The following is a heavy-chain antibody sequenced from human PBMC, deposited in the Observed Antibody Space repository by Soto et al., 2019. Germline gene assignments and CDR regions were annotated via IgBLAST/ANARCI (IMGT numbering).Heavy chain of an antibody. CDR1: GFTFNSLS. Sequence: ESVGGMVQPGTSLRLSCAASGFTFNSLSLHWVRQRPDKGLEWVAVISHDGRVTFYADFVKGRFTVSRDNSKNTIYLQVNSLRAEDTAVYYCAREPYGDSQYFDYWGQGTLVTVSS. CDR3: AREPYGDSQYFDY. D-gene: IGHD2-21*02. V-gene: IGHV3-30*04. CDR2: ISHDGRVT. J-gene: IGHJ4*02.